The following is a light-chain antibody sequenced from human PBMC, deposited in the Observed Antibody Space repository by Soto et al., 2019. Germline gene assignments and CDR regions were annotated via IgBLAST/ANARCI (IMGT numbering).Light chain of an antibody. V-gene: IGKV3-20*01. CDR2: GAS. CDR1: QSVSNNY. Sequence: EIVLTQSPGTLSLSAGERVTISCRASQSVSNNYLAWYQQKPGQAPRLLIYGASNRATGIPDRFSGSGSGTDFTLTISRLEPEDFAVYYCQQYGSSGTFGQGTKVDIK. CDR3: QQYGSSGT. J-gene: IGKJ1*01.